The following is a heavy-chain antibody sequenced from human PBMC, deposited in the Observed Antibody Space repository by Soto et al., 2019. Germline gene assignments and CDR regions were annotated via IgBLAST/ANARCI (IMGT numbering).Heavy chain of an antibody. V-gene: IGHV4-59*01. CDR3: ARVYPITMVRGAMNYGMDV. Sequence: SETLSLTCTVSGGSISSYYWSWIRQPPGKGLEWIGYIYYSGSTNYNPSLKSRVTISVDTSKNQYSLKLSSVTAADTAVYYCARVYPITMVRGAMNYGMDVWGQGTTVTVSS. D-gene: IGHD3-10*01. J-gene: IGHJ6*02. CDR2: IYYSGST. CDR1: GGSISSYY.